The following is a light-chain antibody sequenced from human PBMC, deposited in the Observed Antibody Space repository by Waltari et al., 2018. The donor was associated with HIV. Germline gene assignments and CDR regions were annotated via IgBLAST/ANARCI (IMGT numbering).Light chain of an antibody. V-gene: IGLV1-40*01. CDR1: NPNIGTHD. CDR3: QSSDSTLSGSV. CDR2: NTN. Sequence: QSVLTQPPSVSGAPGQRVTRSCTGSNPNIGTHDLPWYQQFPGTAPQLLIYNTNSRPSGVPDRFSGSKSGTSASLAITGLQAEDEADYFCQSSDSTLSGSVFGGGTKLTVL. J-gene: IGLJ2*01.